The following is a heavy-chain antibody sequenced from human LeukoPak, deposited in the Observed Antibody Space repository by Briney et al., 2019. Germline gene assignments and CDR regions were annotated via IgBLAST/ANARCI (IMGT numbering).Heavy chain of an antibody. V-gene: IGHV3-21*01. CDR2: ISSSSSYI. CDR3: ARVTADSGSYYDPSPGPFDY. CDR1: GFTFSSYS. D-gene: IGHD1-26*01. J-gene: IGHJ4*02. Sequence: GGSLRLSCAASGFTFSSYSMSWVRQAPGKGLEWVSSISSSSSYIYYADSVKGRFTISRDNAKNSLYLQMNSLRAEDTAVYYCARVTADSGSYYDPSPGPFDYWGQGTLVTVSS.